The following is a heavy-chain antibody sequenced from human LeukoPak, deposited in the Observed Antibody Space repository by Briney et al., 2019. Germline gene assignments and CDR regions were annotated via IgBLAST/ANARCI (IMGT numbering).Heavy chain of an antibody. D-gene: IGHD3-10*01. V-gene: IGHV3-48*03. CDR3: ARDFSSRFGEVSYFDN. CDR2: ISSNGSTI. J-gene: IGHJ4*02. Sequence: GGSLRLSCAASGFTFSTYEMNWVRQAPGKGLEWLSYISSNGSTIYYADSLKGRFTISRDNAKNALYLQMNSLRAEDTAVYYCARDFSSRFGEVSYFDNWGQGTLVTVSS. CDR1: GFTFSTYE.